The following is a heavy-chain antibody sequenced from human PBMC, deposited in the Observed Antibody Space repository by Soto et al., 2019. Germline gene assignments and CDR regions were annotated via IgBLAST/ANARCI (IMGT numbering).Heavy chain of an antibody. J-gene: IGHJ6*02. CDR2: ISSSSSYI. V-gene: IGHV3-21*01. D-gene: IGHD2-2*02. CDR1: GFTFSSYS. CDR3: ARDGRDCSSTSCYIRLYYYYGMDV. Sequence: GGSLRLSCAASGFTFSSYSMNWVRQAPGKGLEWVSSISSSSSYIYYADSVKGRFTISRDNAKNSLYLQMNSLRAEDTAVYYCARDGRDCSSTSCYIRLYYYYGMDVWGQGTTVTVSS.